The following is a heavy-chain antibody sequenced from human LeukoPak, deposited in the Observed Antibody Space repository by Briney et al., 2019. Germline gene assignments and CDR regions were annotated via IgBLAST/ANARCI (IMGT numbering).Heavy chain of an antibody. J-gene: IGHJ4*02. CDR3: TRGAGWLIDY. CDR1: DDSIGDYY. D-gene: IGHD3-16*01. CDR2: FHNSGTS. Sequence: SETLCLTCTVSDDSIGDYYRGWIRQPPGKGLEWIGYFHNSGTSTYNPSLKSRVTISADTSKNQFSLKLNSLTTADTAVYYCTRGAGWLIDYWGQGILVTVSS. V-gene: IGHV4-59*01.